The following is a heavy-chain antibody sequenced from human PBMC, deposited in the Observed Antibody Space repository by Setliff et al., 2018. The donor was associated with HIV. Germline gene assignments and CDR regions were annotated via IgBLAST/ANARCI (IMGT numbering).Heavy chain of an antibody. CDR1: GYSLANYA. CDR2: MSGNNGNT. J-gene: IGHJ4*02. V-gene: IGHV1-18*04. D-gene: IGHD3-10*01. Sequence: ASVKVSCTASGYSLANYAISWVRQVPGHGLEWMGWMSGNNGNTKSAPKVQGRLTLATDISTGTAYMELMSLTSDDTAVYYCARDGFYYGPGGFHNGGLDYWGQGTPVTVSS. CDR3: ARDGFYYGPGGFHNGGLDY.